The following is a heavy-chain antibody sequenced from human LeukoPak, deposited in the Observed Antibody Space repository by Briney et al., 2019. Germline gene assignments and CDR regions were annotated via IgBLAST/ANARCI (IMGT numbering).Heavy chain of an antibody. D-gene: IGHD5-12*01. Sequence: GGSLRLSCAASGFTFNEYTMHWVRQAPGKGLERVSLITHDGGAAFCADSVRGRFTISRDSSKNTLYLQMDSLRAEDTAVYYCAKGLAPIDYWGQGTLVTVSS. CDR1: GFTFNEYT. CDR3: AKGLAPIDY. CDR2: ITHDGGAA. V-gene: IGHV3-23*03. J-gene: IGHJ4*02.